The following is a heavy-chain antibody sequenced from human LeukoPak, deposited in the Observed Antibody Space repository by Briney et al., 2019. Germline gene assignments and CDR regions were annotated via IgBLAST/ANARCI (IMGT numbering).Heavy chain of an antibody. J-gene: IGHJ3*02. CDR2: IYYSGST. CDR1: GGSISSSSYY. V-gene: IGHV4-39*07. Sequence: PSETLSLTCTVFGGSISSSSYYWGWIRQPPGKGLEWIGSIYYSGSTYYNPSLKSRVTISVDTSKNQCSLKLNSVTTADTAVYYCTRSTNLEAFDIWGQGTMVTVSS. CDR3: TRSTNLEAFDI. D-gene: IGHD2-8*01.